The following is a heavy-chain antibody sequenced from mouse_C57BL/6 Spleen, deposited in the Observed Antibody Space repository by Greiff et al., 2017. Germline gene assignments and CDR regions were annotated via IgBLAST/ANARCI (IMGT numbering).Heavy chain of an antibody. CDR1: GFTFSSYA. D-gene: IGHD2-5*01. V-gene: IGHV5-9-1*02. CDR2: ISSGGDYI. CDR3: TRDAYSSNYVGFAY. J-gene: IGHJ3*01. Sequence: DVKLVESGEGLVKPGGSLKLSCAASGFTFSSYAMSWVRQTPEKRLEWVAYISSGGDYIYYADTVKGRFTISRDNARNTLYLQMSNLKSEDTAMYYCTRDAYSSNYVGFAYWGQGTLVTVSA.